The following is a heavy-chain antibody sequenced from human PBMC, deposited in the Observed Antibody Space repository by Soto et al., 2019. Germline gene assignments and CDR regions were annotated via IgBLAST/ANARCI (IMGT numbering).Heavy chain of an antibody. Sequence: KSSETLSLTCTVSGGSISRYFWTWLRQPPGKGLECIGYIFYTGSTNYNPSLKSRVSISVDTSKSQFSLKLSSVTAADTAVYYCARSLRNDTFDYWGQGTLVTVSS. CDR2: IFYTGST. CDR3: ARSLRNDTFDY. D-gene: IGHD3-9*01. V-gene: IGHV4-59*01. J-gene: IGHJ4*02. CDR1: GGSISRYF.